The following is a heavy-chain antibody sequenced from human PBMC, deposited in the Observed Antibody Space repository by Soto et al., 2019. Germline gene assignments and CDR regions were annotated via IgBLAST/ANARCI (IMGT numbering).Heavy chain of an antibody. CDR1: GFTVSSNY. CDR2: IYSGGMT. CDR3: ARGSGYYPNWFDP. V-gene: IGHV3-66*01. J-gene: IGHJ5*02. Sequence: GGSLRLSCAASGFTVSSNYMSWVRQAPGKGLEWVSIIYSGGMTNYADSGKGRFTISRDNSKNTLYLQMNSLRAEDTAVYYCARGSGYYPNWFDPWGQGTLVTVS. D-gene: IGHD3-3*01.